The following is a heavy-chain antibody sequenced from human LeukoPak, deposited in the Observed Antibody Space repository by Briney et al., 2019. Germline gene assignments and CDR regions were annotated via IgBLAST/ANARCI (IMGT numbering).Heavy chain of an antibody. V-gene: IGHV3-66*01. CDR3: ARSYDHSGSGSPDY. Sequence: GGSLRLSCAASGSSVSSNYMTWVRQAPGKGLEWVSVIYRGESTYYADSVKGRFTISRDNSRNMLHLQMNSLRTEDTAVYYCARSYDHSGSGSPDYWGQGALVIVSS. D-gene: IGHD3-10*01. CDR2: IYRGEST. J-gene: IGHJ4*02. CDR1: GSSVSSNY.